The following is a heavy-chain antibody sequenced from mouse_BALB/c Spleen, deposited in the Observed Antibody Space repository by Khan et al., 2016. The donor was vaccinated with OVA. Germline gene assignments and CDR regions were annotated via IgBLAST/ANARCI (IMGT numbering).Heavy chain of an antibody. CDR3: GRGLYNGAWVAY. D-gene: IGHD1-3*01. Sequence: QVQLKESGPGLVAPSQTLSITCTVSGFSISNYGVHWVRQPPGKGLEWLGVIWAGGSTNHNSALMTRQSITKDNYKKQAFLKMNSLQTYDTAIYYCGRGLYNGAWVAYWGQGTLVTVSA. J-gene: IGHJ3*01. V-gene: IGHV2-9*02. CDR2: IWAGGST. CDR1: GFSISNYG.